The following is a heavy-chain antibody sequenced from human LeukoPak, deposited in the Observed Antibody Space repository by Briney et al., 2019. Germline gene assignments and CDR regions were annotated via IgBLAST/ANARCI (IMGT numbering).Heavy chain of an antibody. CDR3: AKEDCSSTSCFGSFDP. J-gene: IGHJ5*02. V-gene: IGHV3-23*01. CDR2: ISGSGGST. D-gene: IGHD2-2*01. Sequence: GGSLRLSCAASGFTVSSNYMSWVRQAPGKGLEWVSAISGSGGSTYYADSVKGRFTISRDNSKNTLYLQMNSLRAEDTAVYYCAKEDCSSTSCFGSFDPWGQGTLVTVSS. CDR1: GFTVSSNY.